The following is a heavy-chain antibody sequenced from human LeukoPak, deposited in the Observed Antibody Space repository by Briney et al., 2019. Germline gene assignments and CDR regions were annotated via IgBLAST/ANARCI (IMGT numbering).Heavy chain of an antibody. Sequence: SETLSLTCAVYGGSFSGYYWSWIRQPPGKGLEWIGEINHSGSTNYNPSLKSRVTISVDTSKNQFSLKLSSVTAADTAVYYCARAPSYDSSGYPTGAFDIWGQGTMVTVSS. V-gene: IGHV4-34*01. CDR1: GGSFSGYY. D-gene: IGHD3-22*01. J-gene: IGHJ3*02. CDR2: INHSGST. CDR3: ARAPSYDSSGYPTGAFDI.